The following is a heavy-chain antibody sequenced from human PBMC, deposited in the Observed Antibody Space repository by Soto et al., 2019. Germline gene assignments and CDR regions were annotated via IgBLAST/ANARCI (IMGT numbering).Heavy chain of an antibody. CDR3: ERGSVADPCNRFDP. J-gene: IGHJ5*02. CDR2: ISAYNGNT. D-gene: IGHD2-21*01. CDR1: GYTFTSYG. Sequence: QVQLVQSGAEVKKPGASVKVSCKASGYTFTSYGISWVRQAPGQGLEWMGWISAYNGNTNYAQKLQGRVTMTTDTSTSTAYQELRSLGTDDKAEYYCERGSVADPCNRFDPWGQGSLVTVSS. V-gene: IGHV1-18*01.